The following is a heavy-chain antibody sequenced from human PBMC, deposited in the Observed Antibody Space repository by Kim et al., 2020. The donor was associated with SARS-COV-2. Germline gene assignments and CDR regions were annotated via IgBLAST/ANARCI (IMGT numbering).Heavy chain of an antibody. CDR3: ASGIVAYDY. CDR2: INPNGGGT. Sequence: ASVKVSCKASGYTFSDYYMHWVRQAPGQGLEWMAWINPNGGGTYYAQKFQGRVTVTRDTSISTADMELSRLTSDDTAVYFCASGIVAYDYWGQGTLVTVSS. V-gene: IGHV1-2*02. D-gene: IGHD5-12*01. J-gene: IGHJ4*02. CDR1: GYTFSDYY.